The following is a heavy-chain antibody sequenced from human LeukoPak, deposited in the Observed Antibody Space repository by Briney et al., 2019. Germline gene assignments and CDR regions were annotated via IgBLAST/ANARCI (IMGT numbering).Heavy chain of an antibody. V-gene: IGHV3-9*01. CDR3: AKDSFDFWSGYFD. J-gene: IGHJ4*02. Sequence: PGGSLRLSCAASGFTFDDYAMRWVRQAPGKGLEWVSGISWNSGSIGYADSVKGRFTISRDNAKNSLYLQMNSLRAEDTALYYCAKDSFDFWSGYFDWGQGTLVTVSS. D-gene: IGHD3-3*01. CDR1: GFTFDDYA. CDR2: ISWNSGSI.